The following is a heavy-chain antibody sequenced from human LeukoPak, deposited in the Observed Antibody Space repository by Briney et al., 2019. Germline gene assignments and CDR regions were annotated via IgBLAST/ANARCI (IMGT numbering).Heavy chain of an antibody. D-gene: IGHD2-2*01. V-gene: IGHV3-73*01. Sequence: PGGSLRLSCAASGFTFSGSAMHWVRQDSGRGLEWVGRIRSRANSYATAYAASVKGGFTISRDDSENTAYLQMNSLKTEDTAVYYCASGGFCTSTSCYGEKWGQGTLVTVSS. CDR2: IRSRANSYAT. CDR3: ASGGFCTSTSCYGEK. J-gene: IGHJ4*02. CDR1: GFTFSGSA.